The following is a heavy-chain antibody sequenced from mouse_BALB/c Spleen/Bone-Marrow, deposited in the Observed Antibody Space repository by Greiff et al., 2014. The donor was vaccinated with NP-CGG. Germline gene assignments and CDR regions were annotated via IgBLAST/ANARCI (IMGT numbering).Heavy chain of an antibody. V-gene: IGHV1-22*01. Sequence: SGPELVKPGPSVKISCKTSGYTFTEYTMHWVKQSHGKSLEWIGSINPNNGGTSYNQKFKGKATLTVDKSSSTAYMELRSLTSEDSAVYYCARRGGYDYWGQGTTLTVSS. CDR1: GYTFTEYT. CDR3: ARRGGYDY. CDR2: INPNNGGT. D-gene: IGHD1-2*01. J-gene: IGHJ2*01.